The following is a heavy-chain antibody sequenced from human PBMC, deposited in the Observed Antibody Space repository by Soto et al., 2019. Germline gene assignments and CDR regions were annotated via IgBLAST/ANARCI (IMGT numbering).Heavy chain of an antibody. CDR1: GGTFSSYA. V-gene: IGHV1-69*01. CDR3: ARDFVGIAARLLPYNWFDP. CDR2: IIPIFGTA. J-gene: IGHJ5*02. D-gene: IGHD6-6*01. Sequence: QVQLVQSWAEVKKPGSSVKVSCKASGGTFSSYAISWVRQAPGQGLEWMGGIIPIFGTANYAQKFQGRVTITADESTSTAYMELSSLRSEDTAVYYCARDFVGIAARLLPYNWFDPWGQGTLVTVSS.